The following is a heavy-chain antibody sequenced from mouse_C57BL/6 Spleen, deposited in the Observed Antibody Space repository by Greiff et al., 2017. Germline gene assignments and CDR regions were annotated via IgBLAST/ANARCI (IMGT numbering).Heavy chain of an antibody. V-gene: IGHV1-81*01. CDR2: IYPRSGNT. CDR3: AGMVTTTGGYYFRY. CDR1: GYTFTSYG. Sequence: QVQLQQSGAELARPGASVKLSCKASGYTFTSYGIRWVKQRTGQGLEWIGEIYPRSGNTYYNEKFKGKATLTADKSSSTAYMELRSLTSEDSAVYFCAGMVTTTGGYYFRYWGQGTTLTVSS. D-gene: IGHD2-2*01. J-gene: IGHJ2*01.